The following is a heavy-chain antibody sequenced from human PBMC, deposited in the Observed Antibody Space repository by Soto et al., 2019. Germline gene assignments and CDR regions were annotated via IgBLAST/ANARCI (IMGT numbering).Heavy chain of an antibody. Sequence: GGSLRLSCAASGFTFNIYTMNWVRQAPGKGLEWVSSISSGSTYISYADSVKGRFIISRDNAKNSLYLQMISLGVEDTAVYYCARDRTNGLYSNDAFDIWGQGTMVTVSS. CDR2: ISSGSTYI. D-gene: IGHD4-4*01. V-gene: IGHV3-21*06. J-gene: IGHJ3*02. CDR3: ARDRTNGLYSNDAFDI. CDR1: GFTFNIYT.